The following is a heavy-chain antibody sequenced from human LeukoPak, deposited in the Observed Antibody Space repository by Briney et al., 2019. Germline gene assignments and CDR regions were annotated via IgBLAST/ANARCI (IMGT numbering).Heavy chain of an antibody. CDR2: IYYSGST. CDR3: AREIAVAGPLIPNFDY. V-gene: IGHV4-39*07. CDR1: GASISSYY. Sequence: SETLSLTCTVSGASISSYYWGWIRQPPGKGLEWIGSIYYSGSTYYNPSLKSRVTISVDTSKNQFSLKLSSVTAADTAVYYCAREIAVAGPLIPNFDYWGQGTLVTVSS. D-gene: IGHD6-19*01. J-gene: IGHJ4*02.